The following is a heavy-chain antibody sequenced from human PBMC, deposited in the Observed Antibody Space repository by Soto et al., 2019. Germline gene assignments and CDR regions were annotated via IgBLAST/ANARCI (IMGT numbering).Heavy chain of an antibody. Sequence: GSLRLSCAASGFTLSTYVMHWVRQAPGKGLEWVAVIWHDGSNKYYADSVKGRFIISRDNSKNTLDLQMNSLRAEDTAVYYCAREFRTGTVDYWGQGTLVTVSS. CDR1: GFTLSTYV. J-gene: IGHJ4*02. CDR2: IWHDGSNK. D-gene: IGHD1-1*01. V-gene: IGHV3-33*01. CDR3: AREFRTGTVDY.